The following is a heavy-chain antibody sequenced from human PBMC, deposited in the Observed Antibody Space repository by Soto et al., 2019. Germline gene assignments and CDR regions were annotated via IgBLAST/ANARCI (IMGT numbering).Heavy chain of an antibody. D-gene: IGHD6-13*01. V-gene: IGHV4-39*01. CDR3: AREVAAGRWDY. CDR2: FYYSGST. Sequence: QLQLQESGPGLVKPSETLSLTCTVSGGSISSSSYYWGWIRQPPGKGLEWIGSFYYSGSTYYNPSLKSRVTISVDTSKNQFYLKRSFVTAADTAVYYCAREVAAGRWDYWGQGSLVTVSS. CDR1: GGSISSSSYY. J-gene: IGHJ4*02.